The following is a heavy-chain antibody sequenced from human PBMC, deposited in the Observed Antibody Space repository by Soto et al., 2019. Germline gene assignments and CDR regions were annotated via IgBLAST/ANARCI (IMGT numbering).Heavy chain of an antibody. CDR1: GFSLSTSGVG. D-gene: IGHD2-2*01. V-gene: IGHV2-5*02. J-gene: IGHJ6*02. CDR2: IYWDDDK. CDR3: AHSPQYQLLPNNYSSYGMDV. Sequence: QITLKESGPTLVKPTQTLTLTCTFSGFSLSTSGVGVGWIRQPPGKALEWLALIYWDDDKRYSPSLKSRLTIPKDTSKNQVVLTMTTMDPVDTATYYCAHSPQYQLLPNNYSSYGMDVWGQGTTVTVSS.